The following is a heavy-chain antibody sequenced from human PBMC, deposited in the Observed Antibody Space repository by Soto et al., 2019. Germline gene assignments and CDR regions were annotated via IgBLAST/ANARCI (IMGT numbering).Heavy chain of an antibody. CDR2: IYPGDSDT. Sequence: PGESLKISCKGSGYSFTNYWIGWVRQMPGKGLEWMGIIYPGDSDTRYSPSFQGQVIISVDQSISTAYLQWRSLQASDTGMYYCAGQDYNYAYFDFWGKGTLVTVS. V-gene: IGHV5-51*01. J-gene: IGHJ4*02. CDR1: GYSFTNYW. CDR3: AGQDYNYAYFDF. D-gene: IGHD5-18*01.